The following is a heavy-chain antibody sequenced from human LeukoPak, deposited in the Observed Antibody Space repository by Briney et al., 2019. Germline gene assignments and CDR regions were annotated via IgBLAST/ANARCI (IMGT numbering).Heavy chain of an antibody. CDR2: VNPNSGVT. CDR1: GYSFIGYY. CDR3: ACASKDPFYGDYPGSDAFDI. V-gene: IGHV1-2*02. J-gene: IGHJ3*02. Sequence: ASVKVSCKASGYSFIGYYIHWVRQAPGQGLEWMGSVNPNSGVTDYAQKFQGRVTMTRDTSISTAYMELSRLRSDDTAVYYCACASKDPFYGDYPGSDAFDIWGQGTMVTVSS. D-gene: IGHD4-17*01.